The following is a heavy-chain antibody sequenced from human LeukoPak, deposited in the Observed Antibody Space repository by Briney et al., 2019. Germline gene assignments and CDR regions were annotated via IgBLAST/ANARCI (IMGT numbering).Heavy chain of an antibody. D-gene: IGHD4-17*01. CDR2: IRYDDTNQ. V-gene: IGHV3-30*02. CDR1: GFTFRNYH. J-gene: IGHJ6*03. CDR3: AKGDYGPSYYYYMDV. Sequence: GGSLRLSCEASGFTFRNYHMHWVRQAPGKGLEWVAFIRYDDTNQGYADLVKGRFTISRDNSKNMQYLQMNSLRAEDTAVYYCAKGDYGPSYYYYMDVWGKGTTVTISS.